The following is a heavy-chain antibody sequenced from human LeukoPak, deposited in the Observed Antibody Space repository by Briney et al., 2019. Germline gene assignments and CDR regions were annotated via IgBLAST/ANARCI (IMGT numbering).Heavy chain of an antibody. CDR2: ISSSSSYI. CDR1: GFTFSSYS. D-gene: IGHD3-10*01. J-gene: IGHJ4*02. Sequence: GGSLRLSCAASGFTFSSYSMNWVRQAPGKGLEWVSSISSSSSYIYYADSVKGRFTISRDNAKNSLYLQMNSLRAEDTAVYYCAYDSMVREVITSWGQGTLVTVSS. V-gene: IGHV3-21*01. CDR3: AYDSMVREVITS.